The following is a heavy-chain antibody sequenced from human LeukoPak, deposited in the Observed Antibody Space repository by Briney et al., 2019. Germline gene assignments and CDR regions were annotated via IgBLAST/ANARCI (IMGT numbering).Heavy chain of an antibody. D-gene: IGHD3-10*01. Sequence: ASVKVSCKASGYTFTSYGISWVRQAPGQGLEWMGWISAYNGNTNYAQKLQGRVTMTTDTSTSTAYMELRSLRSEDTAVYYCARDASYGSGKGDWFDPWGQGTLVTVSS. J-gene: IGHJ5*02. V-gene: IGHV1-18*01. CDR2: ISAYNGNT. CDR3: ARDASYGSGKGDWFDP. CDR1: GYTFTSYG.